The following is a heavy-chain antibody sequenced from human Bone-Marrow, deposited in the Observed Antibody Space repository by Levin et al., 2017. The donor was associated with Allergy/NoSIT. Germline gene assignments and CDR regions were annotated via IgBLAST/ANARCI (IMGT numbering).Heavy chain of an antibody. CDR2: IYDSEYT. CDR1: GASVGNAY. J-gene: IGHJ5*02. Sequence: PSETLSLTCSVSGASVGNAYWSWIRQSPGKGLEWIGHIYDSEYTKYNPSLKSRVTISVDTAKNHFSLTLSSVTAADTAKYYCAREIDRNHDVLTGYYSTGGGWFDPWGQGILVTVSS. D-gene: IGHD3-9*01. CDR3: AREIDRNHDVLTGYYSTGGGWFDP. V-gene: IGHV4-59*02.